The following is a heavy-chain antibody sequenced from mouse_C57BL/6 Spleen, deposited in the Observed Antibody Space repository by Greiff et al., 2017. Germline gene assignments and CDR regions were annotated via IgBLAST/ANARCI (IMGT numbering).Heavy chain of an antibody. D-gene: IGHD1-1*01. CDR3: ARPDSSSYYFDY. Sequence: EVQLQQSGPELVKPGASVKIPCKASGYTFTDYNMDWVKQSHGKSLEWIGDINPNNGGTIYNQKFKGKATLTVDKSSSAAYMERRSLTSEATAVYYCARPDSSSYYFDYWGQGTTLTVSS. V-gene: IGHV1-18*01. J-gene: IGHJ2*01. CDR1: GYTFTDYN. CDR2: INPNNGGT.